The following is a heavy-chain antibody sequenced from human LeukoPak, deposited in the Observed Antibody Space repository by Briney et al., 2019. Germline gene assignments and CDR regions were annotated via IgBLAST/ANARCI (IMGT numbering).Heavy chain of an antibody. CDR2: ISAYNGNT. CDR3: ARDDYGSGSPVDY. Sequence: ASVKVSCKASGYTFTSYGISWVRQAPGQGLEWMGWISAYNGNTNYAQKLQGRVTMTRDTSTSTVYMELSSLRSEDTAVYYCARDDYGSGSPVDYWGQGTLVTVSS. CDR1: GYTFTSYG. J-gene: IGHJ4*02. D-gene: IGHD3-10*01. V-gene: IGHV1-18*01.